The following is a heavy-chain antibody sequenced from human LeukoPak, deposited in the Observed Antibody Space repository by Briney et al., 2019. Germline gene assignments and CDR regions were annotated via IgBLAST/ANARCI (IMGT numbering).Heavy chain of an antibody. J-gene: IGHJ5*02. CDR1: GGSISSGGYY. D-gene: IGHD2-2*01. V-gene: IGHV4-31*03. CDR3: ARDRSACSSTSCYPNWFDP. Sequence: SQTLSLTCTVSGGSISSGGYYWSWIRQHPGKGLEWIVYIYYSGSTYYNPSLKSRVTISVDTSKNQFSLKLSSVTAADTAVYYCARDRSACSSTSCYPNWFDPWGQGTLVTVSS. CDR2: IYYSGST.